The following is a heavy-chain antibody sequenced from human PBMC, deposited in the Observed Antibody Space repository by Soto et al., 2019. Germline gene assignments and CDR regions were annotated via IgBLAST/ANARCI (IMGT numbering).Heavy chain of an antibody. J-gene: IGHJ4*02. CDR2: IYYSGST. D-gene: IGHD4-17*01. CDR3: ASMTTVTTFNHFDY. V-gene: IGHV4-61*01. CDR1: GGSVSSGSYY. Sequence: QVQLQESGPGLVKPSETLSLTCTVSGGSVSSGSYYWSWIRQPPGKGLEWIGYIYYSGSTNYNPSLMSRVTLSVDTSKNQFSLKLSSVTAADTAVYYCASMTTVTTFNHFDYWGPGTLVTVSS.